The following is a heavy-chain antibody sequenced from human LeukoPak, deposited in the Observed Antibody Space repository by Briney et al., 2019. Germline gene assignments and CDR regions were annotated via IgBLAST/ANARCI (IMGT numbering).Heavy chain of an antibody. D-gene: IGHD6-19*01. CDR3: VRGGSAWYYFDY. CDR2: IGIAGDT. CDR1: GFTFTNYD. J-gene: IGHJ4*02. V-gene: IGHV3-13*04. Sequence: PGGSLRLSCAASGFTFTNYDMHWVRQVTGKGLEWVSAIGIAGDTYYPGSVRGRFTISRENAKNSLYLQMNSLRDGDTAVYYCVRGGSAWYYFDYWGQGTLVTVSS.